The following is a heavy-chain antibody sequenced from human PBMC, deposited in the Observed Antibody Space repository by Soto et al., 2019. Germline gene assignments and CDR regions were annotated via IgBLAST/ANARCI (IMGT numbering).Heavy chain of an antibody. V-gene: IGHV1-18*01. CDR1: GYTFSNFG. CDR3: ASGVRVSAYLDYYMDV. CDR2: INPDNGDT. D-gene: IGHD3-10*02. Sequence: QVQLVQSGAEVKKPGASLKVSCKASGYTFSNFGVSWVRQAPGQGLEWIGWINPDNGDTNYGQKCQGRATMTTDTFTNAAYMEVRGLRSDDTAVYYCASGVRVSAYLDYYMDVWGEGTTVTVS. J-gene: IGHJ6*03.